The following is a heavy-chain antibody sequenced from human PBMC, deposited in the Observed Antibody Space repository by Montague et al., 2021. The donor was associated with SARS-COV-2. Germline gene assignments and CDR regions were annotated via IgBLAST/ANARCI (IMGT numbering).Heavy chain of an antibody. CDR1: GFTFSTYA. Sequence: SLRLSCAASGFTFSTYAMSWVRQAPGKGLEWVSGISGSADGTYYADSVKGRFTISRDDSKNTVYLQMNGLRAEDTAEYFCAKDRQGERNHIYSFDYWGQGALVTVSS. CDR2: ISGSADGT. CDR3: AKDRQGERNHIYSFDY. J-gene: IGHJ4*01. D-gene: IGHD3-16*01. V-gene: IGHV3-23*01.